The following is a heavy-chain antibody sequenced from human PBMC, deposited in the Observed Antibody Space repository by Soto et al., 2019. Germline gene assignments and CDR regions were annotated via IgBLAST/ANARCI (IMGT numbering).Heavy chain of an antibody. CDR1: GGTFSSYA. J-gene: IGHJ3*02. Sequence: SVKVSCKASGGTFSSYAISWVRQAPGQGLEWMGGIIPIFGTANYAQKFQGRVTITADESTSTAYMELSSLRSEDTAVYYCARADSGWYAFDIWGQGTMVTVSS. CDR3: ARADSGWYAFDI. CDR2: IIPIFGTA. V-gene: IGHV1-69*13. D-gene: IGHD6-19*01.